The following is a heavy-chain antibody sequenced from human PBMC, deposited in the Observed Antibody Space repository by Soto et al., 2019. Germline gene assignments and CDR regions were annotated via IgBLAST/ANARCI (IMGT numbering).Heavy chain of an antibody. J-gene: IGHJ4*02. D-gene: IGHD1-26*01. V-gene: IGHV4-31*03. Sequence: SETLSLTCTVSGDSIRSGGFYWSWIRQHPGKGLEWIGYIYYRGNTYYNPSLESRVSISVDTSKNQFSLKLSSVTAADTAVYYCARGWDRGLYFNYWGQGTLVTVSS. CDR3: ARGWDRGLYFNY. CDR2: IYYRGNT. CDR1: GDSIRSGGFY.